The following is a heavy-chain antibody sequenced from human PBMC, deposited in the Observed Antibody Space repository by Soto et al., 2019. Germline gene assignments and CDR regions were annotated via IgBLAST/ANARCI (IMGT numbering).Heavy chain of an antibody. Sequence: GASVKVSCKASGYTLTTYAMHWVRQAPGQRPEWMGWINAGNGNTKYSQKFQGRVTITRDTSASTAYMELSSLRSEDAAVYYCASPGWYYFDYWGQGTLVTVSS. D-gene: IGHD6-19*01. J-gene: IGHJ4*02. CDR1: GYTLTTYA. CDR2: INAGNGNT. V-gene: IGHV1-3*01. CDR3: ASPGWYYFDY.